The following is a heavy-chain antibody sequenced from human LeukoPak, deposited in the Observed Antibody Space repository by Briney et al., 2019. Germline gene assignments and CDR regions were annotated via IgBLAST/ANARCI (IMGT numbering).Heavy chain of an antibody. Sequence: GGSLGLSCAASGFTFSSYWMNWVRQAPGKGLEWVANIKQDGSEKYYVDSVKGRFTISRDNAKNSLYLQMNSLRAEDTAVYYCASGDYSSLGDYWGQGTLVTVSS. CDR2: IKQDGSEK. J-gene: IGHJ4*02. CDR3: ASGDYSSLGDY. V-gene: IGHV3-7*01. CDR1: GFTFSSYW. D-gene: IGHD6-13*01.